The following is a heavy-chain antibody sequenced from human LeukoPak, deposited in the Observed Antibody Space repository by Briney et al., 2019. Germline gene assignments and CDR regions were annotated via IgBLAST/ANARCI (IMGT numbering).Heavy chain of an antibody. Sequence: SETLSLTCAVSGGSISSSNWWSWVRQPPGKGREWIGEIYHSGSTNYNPSIKSRVTISVDKSKNQFYLKLSSVTAADTAVYYCASGHPLLDYYDSSGYPHWGQGTLVTVSS. CDR1: GGSISSSNW. J-gene: IGHJ4*02. CDR3: ASGHPLLDYYDSSGYPH. D-gene: IGHD3-22*01. CDR2: IYHSGST. V-gene: IGHV4-4*02.